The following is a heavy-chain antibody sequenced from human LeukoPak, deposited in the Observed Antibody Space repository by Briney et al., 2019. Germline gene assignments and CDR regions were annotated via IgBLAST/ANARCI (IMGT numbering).Heavy chain of an antibody. Sequence: PGGSLRLSCAASGFTFSSYAMSWVRQAPGKGLEWVSAISGCVGDTHYADSVMGRFTISRDDSKNTVFLQMTSLRADDTALYCCAKSYSGGYAIDFWGQGTLVTVSS. CDR1: GFTFSSYA. J-gene: IGHJ4*02. CDR3: AKSYSGGYAIDF. D-gene: IGHD6-19*01. V-gene: IGHV3-23*01. CDR2: ISGCVGDT.